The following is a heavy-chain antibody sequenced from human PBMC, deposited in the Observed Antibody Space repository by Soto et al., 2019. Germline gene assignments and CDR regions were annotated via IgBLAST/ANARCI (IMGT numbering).Heavy chain of an antibody. D-gene: IGHD3-16*01. CDR3: TRSYENNAYYFDH. V-gene: IGHV3-73*01. Sequence: LRLSCAASVFSFSGSTIHWVRQASGKGLEWVGHITSKPDNYATVYAASVKGRFSFSRDDLMNTAFLQMNSLKSEDTAVYYCTRSYENNAYYFDHWGPGTLVTVCS. CDR1: VFSFSGST. CDR2: ITSKPDNYAT. J-gene: IGHJ1*01.